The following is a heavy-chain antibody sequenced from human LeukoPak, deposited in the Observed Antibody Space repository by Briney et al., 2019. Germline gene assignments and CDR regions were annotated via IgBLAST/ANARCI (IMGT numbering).Heavy chain of an antibody. Sequence: SETLSLTCTVSGGSMSSYYWNWIRQPPGKGLEWIGYIYYSGTTNYNPSLKSRVSMSVDTSKNQFSLKLSSVTAADTAVYYCARSVYYYDSSGDNWFDPWGQGTLVTVSS. CDR2: IYYSGTT. V-gene: IGHV4-59*01. D-gene: IGHD3-22*01. J-gene: IGHJ5*02. CDR3: ARSVYYYDSSGDNWFDP. CDR1: GGSMSSYY.